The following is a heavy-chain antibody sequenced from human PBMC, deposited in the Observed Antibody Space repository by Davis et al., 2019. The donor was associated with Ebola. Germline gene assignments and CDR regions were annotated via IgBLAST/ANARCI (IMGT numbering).Heavy chain of an antibody. Sequence: ASVKVSCKASGYTFNSYYIHWVRQAPGQGLEWMGIINPSGGSTTYAQKFQGRVTMTRDTSISTAYMELSSLRSEDTTLYYDFWSGYHPTFDYWGQGTLVTVSS. D-gene: IGHD3-3*01. V-gene: IGHV1-46*02. CDR3: FWSGYHPTFDY. CDR1: GYTFNSYY. J-gene: IGHJ4*02. CDR2: INPSGGST.